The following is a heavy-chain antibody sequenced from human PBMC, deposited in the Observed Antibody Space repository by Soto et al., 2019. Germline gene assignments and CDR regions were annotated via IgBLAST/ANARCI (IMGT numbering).Heavy chain of an antibody. CDR1: GFTFSYYW. CDR2: IHSDGSST. J-gene: IGHJ4*02. Sequence: PGGSLRLSCAASGFTFSYYWMHWVRQAPGQGLVWVSRIHSDGSSTTYADSVKGRFTISRDNAKNSLYLQMNSLRAEDTAVYYCARSHLYYDSSGYPDYWGQGTLVTVSS. V-gene: IGHV3-74*01. CDR3: ARSHLYYDSSGYPDY. D-gene: IGHD3-22*01.